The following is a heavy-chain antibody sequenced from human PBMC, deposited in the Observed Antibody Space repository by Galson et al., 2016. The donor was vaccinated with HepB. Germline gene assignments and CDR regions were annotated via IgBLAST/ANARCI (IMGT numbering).Heavy chain of an antibody. J-gene: IGHJ4*02. CDR2: IIPMFGTA. V-gene: IGHV1-69*13. D-gene: IGHD5-12*01. CDR1: GGTFNYYA. Sequence: SVKVSCKASGGTFNYYAINWVRQAPGQGLEWMGKIIPMFGTANYAQKFQGRVTITADESTSTGYMELSSLTSEDTAMYYCAREGIVTNHSPLDHWGQGTLVTVS. CDR3: AREGIVTNHSPLDH.